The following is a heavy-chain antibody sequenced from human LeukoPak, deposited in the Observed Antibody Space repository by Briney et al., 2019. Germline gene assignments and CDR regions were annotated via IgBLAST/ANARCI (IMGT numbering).Heavy chain of an antibody. D-gene: IGHD3-9*01. Sequence: ASVKVSCKASGYTFTGYYMHWVRQAPGQGLEWMGWINPNHGDTNYAQKFQDRVSMTGDTSISTAYMHLSRLRSADTAVYYCARSPHILTGENFDYWGQGTLLTVSS. CDR1: GYTFTGYY. J-gene: IGHJ4*02. V-gene: IGHV1-2*02. CDR3: ARSPHILTGENFDY. CDR2: INPNHGDT.